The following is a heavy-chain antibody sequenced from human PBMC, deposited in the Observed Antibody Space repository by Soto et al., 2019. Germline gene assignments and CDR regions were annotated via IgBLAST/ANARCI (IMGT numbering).Heavy chain of an antibody. Sequence: GASVKVSCKASGFTFTSSAMQWVRQARGQRLEWIGRIVVGSGNTNYAQKFQERVTITRDMSTSTAYMELSSLRSEDTAVYYCAAAQSGWSESEYWGQGTLVTVSS. V-gene: IGHV1-58*02. CDR3: AAAQSGWSESEY. CDR1: GFTFTSSA. CDR2: IVVGSGNT. J-gene: IGHJ4*02. D-gene: IGHD6-19*01.